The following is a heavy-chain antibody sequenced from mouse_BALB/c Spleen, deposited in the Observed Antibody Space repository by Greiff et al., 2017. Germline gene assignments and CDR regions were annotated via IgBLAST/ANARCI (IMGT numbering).Heavy chain of an antibody. CDR1: GYAFTSYY. D-gene: IGHD2-1*01. J-gene: IGHJ3*01. CDR3: ARGIYGNYIAY. CDR2: IDPFNGGT. V-gene: IGHV1S135*01. Sequence: VQLQQSGPELVKPGASVKVSCKASGYAFTSYYMHWVKQSHGKSLEWIGYIDPFNGGTSYNQKFKGKATLTVDKSSSTAYMHLSSLTSEDSAVYYWARGIYGNYIAYWGQGTLVTVSA.